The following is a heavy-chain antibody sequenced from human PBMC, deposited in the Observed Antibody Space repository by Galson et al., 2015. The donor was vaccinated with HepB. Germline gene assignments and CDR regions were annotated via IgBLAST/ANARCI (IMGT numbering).Heavy chain of an antibody. V-gene: IGHV1-46*03. CDR2: INPSGGST. CDR3: AGTHTITIFGVVNLIDAFDI. D-gene: IGHD3-3*01. J-gene: IGHJ3*02. Sequence: SVKVSCKASGYTFTSYYMHWVRQAPGQGLEWMGIINPSGGSTSYAQKFQGRVTMTRDTSTSTVYMELSSLRSEDTAVYYCAGTHTITIFGVVNLIDAFDIWGQGTMVTVSS. CDR1: GYTFTSYY.